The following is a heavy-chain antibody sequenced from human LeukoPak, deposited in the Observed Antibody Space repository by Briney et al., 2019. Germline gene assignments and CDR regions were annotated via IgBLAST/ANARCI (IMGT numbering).Heavy chain of an antibody. Sequence: GGSLRLSCAASGFTFSSYSMNWVRQAPGKGLEWVSSISSSSSYIYYADSVKGRFTISRDNAKNSLYLQMNSLRAEDTAVYYCAREAPLGGCSGGSCPYRAFDIWGQGTMVTVSS. V-gene: IGHV3-21*01. CDR2: ISSSSSYI. D-gene: IGHD2-15*01. CDR1: GFTFSSYS. J-gene: IGHJ3*02. CDR3: AREAPLGGCSGGSCPYRAFDI.